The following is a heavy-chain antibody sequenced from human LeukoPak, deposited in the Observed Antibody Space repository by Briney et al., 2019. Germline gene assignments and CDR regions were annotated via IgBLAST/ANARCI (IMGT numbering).Heavy chain of an antibody. V-gene: IGHV3-53*04. CDR1: GFTVSSNY. Sequence: GESLRLSCAASGFTVSSNYMSWVRQAPGKGLEWVSVIYSGGSTYYADSVKGRFTISRHNSKNTLYLQMNSLRAEDTAVYYCARRGRYSSSGGFDPWGQGTLVTVSS. CDR2: IYSGGST. D-gene: IGHD6-13*01. CDR3: ARRGRYSSSGGFDP. J-gene: IGHJ5*02.